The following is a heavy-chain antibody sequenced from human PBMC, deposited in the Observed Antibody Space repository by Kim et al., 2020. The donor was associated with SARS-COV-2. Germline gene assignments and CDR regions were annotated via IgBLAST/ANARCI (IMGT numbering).Heavy chain of an antibody. Sequence: GGSLRLSCAASGFTFSSYSMNWIRQAPGKGLEWVSFISPSGDTIFYSDSVKGRFTISRDNAKNSLYLQMNSLRVEDTAIYYCAKAGHGYNAFEFWGQGTLLTVSS. CDR2: ISPSGDTI. CDR1: GFTFSSYS. J-gene: IGHJ4*02. V-gene: IGHV3-48*04. CDR3: AKAGHGYNAFEF. D-gene: IGHD5-12*01.